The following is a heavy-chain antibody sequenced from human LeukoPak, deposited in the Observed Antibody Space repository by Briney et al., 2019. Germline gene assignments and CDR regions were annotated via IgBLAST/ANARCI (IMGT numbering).Heavy chain of an antibody. CDR1: GGSFSGYY. J-gene: IGHJ6*02. Sequence: SETLSLTCAVYGGSFSGYYWSWIRQPPGKGLEWIGEINHSGSTNYNPSLKSRVTISVDTSKNQFSLKLSSVTAADTAVYYCARDRTPNYYDSSGYGDYYYYGMDVWGQGTTVTVSS. CDR3: ARDRTPNYYDSSGYGDYYYYGMDV. CDR2: INHSGST. D-gene: IGHD3-22*01. V-gene: IGHV4-34*01.